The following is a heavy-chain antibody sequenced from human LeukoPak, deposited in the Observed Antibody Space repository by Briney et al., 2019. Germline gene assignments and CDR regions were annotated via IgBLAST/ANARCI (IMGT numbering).Heavy chain of an antibody. V-gene: IGHV3-33*01. Sequence: GGSLRLSCAASGFTFSSYGMHWVRQAPGKGLEWVAVIWYDGSNKYYADSVKGRFTISRDNSKNTPYLQMNSLRAEDTAVYYCARVGSGSYEVDYWGQGTLVTVSS. J-gene: IGHJ4*02. CDR1: GFTFSSYG. CDR2: IWYDGSNK. D-gene: IGHD3-10*01. CDR3: ARVGSGSYEVDY.